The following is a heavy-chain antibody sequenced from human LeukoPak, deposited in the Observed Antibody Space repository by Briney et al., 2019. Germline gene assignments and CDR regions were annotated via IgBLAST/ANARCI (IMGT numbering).Heavy chain of an antibody. CDR2: ISGNGGST. J-gene: IGHJ4*02. V-gene: IGHV3-23*01. CDR1: GFIFRTFG. CDR3: AKERNWAGRYFDY. Sequence: GGSLRLSCEGSGFIFRTFGMSWVRQAPGKGLEWVSAISGNGGSTYFADSVKGRFIISRDNSKNTLYLQMNSLRAEDTATYYCAKERNWAGRYFDYWGRGTLVTVSS. D-gene: IGHD7-27*01.